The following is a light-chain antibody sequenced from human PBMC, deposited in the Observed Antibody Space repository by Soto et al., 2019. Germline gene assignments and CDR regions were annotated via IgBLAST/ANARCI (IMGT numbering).Light chain of an antibody. Sequence: QSVLTQPPSVSVAPGQKVTISCSGSSSNIGNDYVAWYQQVPGTAPKLLIYDNDERPSGIPDRFSGSKSDTSATLGITGLQTGDEADYYCGTWDSRLGAVVFGGGTKVTVL. CDR3: GTWDSRLGAVV. CDR1: SSNIGNDY. CDR2: DND. J-gene: IGLJ2*01. V-gene: IGLV1-51*01.